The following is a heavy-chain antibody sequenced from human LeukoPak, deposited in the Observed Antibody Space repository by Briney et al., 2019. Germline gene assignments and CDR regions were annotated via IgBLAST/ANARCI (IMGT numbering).Heavy chain of an antibody. D-gene: IGHD2-21*01. Sequence: ASVKVSCKASGYSFTDDYIHWVRQAPGQGLEWMGWIKPNSGDSKSAQNFQGRASMTRETAISTAYMEWKRLRSDDTALYYCARAADSYCAPNSYFNYFDAWGQGTQVTVSS. J-gene: IGHJ5*02. CDR2: IKPNSGDS. CDR1: GYSFTDDY. V-gene: IGHV1-2*02. CDR3: ARAADSYCAPNSYFNYFDA.